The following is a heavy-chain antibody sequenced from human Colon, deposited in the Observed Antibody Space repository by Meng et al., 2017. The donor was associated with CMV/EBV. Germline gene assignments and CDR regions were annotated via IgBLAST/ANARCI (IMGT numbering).Heavy chain of an antibody. CDR2: INPNSGGT. CDR3: ARTTWIQLWLMFDP. J-gene: IGHJ5*02. V-gene: IGHV1-2*02. D-gene: IGHD5-18*01. CDR1: GYTFTGYY. Sequence: KASGYTFTGYYMHWVRQAPGQGLEWMGWINPNSGGTNYAQKFQGRVTMTRDTSISTAYMELSRLRSDDTAVYYCARTTWIQLWLMFDPWGQGTLVTVSS.